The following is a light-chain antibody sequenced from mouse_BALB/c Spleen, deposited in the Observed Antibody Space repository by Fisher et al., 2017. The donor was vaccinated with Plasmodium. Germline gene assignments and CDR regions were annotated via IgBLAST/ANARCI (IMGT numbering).Light chain of an antibody. CDR3: LQSNSWPLS. V-gene: IGKV5-43*01. CDR1: QSISHN. J-gene: IGKJ5*01. Sequence: DIVLTQSPVTLSVTPGDSVSLSCRASQSISHNLHWYQQKSHESPRLLINYTSQSISGIPSRFSGSGSGTDFSPCINNVETEDFGMYFCLQSNSWPLSFGAGTKLELK. CDR2: YTS.